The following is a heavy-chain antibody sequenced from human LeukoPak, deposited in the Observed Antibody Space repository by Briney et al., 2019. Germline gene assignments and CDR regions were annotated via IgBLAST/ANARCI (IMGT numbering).Heavy chain of an antibody. Sequence: GASVKVSCKASGYIFTSYFMHWVRQAPGQGLEWMGLINPSGGSTRYAQKFQGRVTMTRDMSTSTVYMELSSLRSEDTAVYYCARLYKYAWSFDYWGQGTLVTVSS. V-gene: IGHV1-46*01. J-gene: IGHJ4*02. CDR1: GYIFTSYF. D-gene: IGHD2-2*01. CDR3: ARLYKYAWSFDY. CDR2: INPSGGST.